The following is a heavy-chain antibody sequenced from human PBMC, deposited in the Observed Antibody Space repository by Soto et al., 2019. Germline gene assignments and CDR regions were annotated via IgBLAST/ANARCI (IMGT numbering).Heavy chain of an antibody. CDR3: ATADCGGDCYPNY. CDR1: GFTFSSYG. J-gene: IGHJ4*02. Sequence: GGSLRLSCAASGFTFSSYGMHWVRQAPGKGLEWVAVISYDGSNKYYADSVKGRFTISRDNSKNTLYLQMNSLRAEDTAVYYCATADCGGDCYPNYWGQGALVTVSS. CDR2: ISYDGSNK. D-gene: IGHD2-21*02. V-gene: IGHV3-30*03.